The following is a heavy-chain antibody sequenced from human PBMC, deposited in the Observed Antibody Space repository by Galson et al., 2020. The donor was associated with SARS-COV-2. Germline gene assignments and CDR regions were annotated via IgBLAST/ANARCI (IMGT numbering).Heavy chain of an antibody. CDR2: IWYDGSNK. CDR1: GFTFSSYG. D-gene: IGHD3-10*01. Sequence: GGSLRLSCAASGFTFSSYGMHWVRQAPGKGLEWVAVIWYDGSNKYYEDAVKGRFTISRDNSKNTLYLQMNSLRAEDTAVYYWAKEGYYYGSGNYYYGMDVWGQGTTVTVSS. CDR3: AKEGYYYGSGNYYYGMDV. J-gene: IGHJ6*02. V-gene: IGHV3-33*06.